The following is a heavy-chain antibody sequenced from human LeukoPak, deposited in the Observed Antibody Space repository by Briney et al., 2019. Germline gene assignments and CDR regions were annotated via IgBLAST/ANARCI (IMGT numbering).Heavy chain of an antibody. CDR2: ISSSGGST. Sequence: GGSLRLSCAASGFTFSSYSMNWVRQAPGKGLEWVSAISSSGGSTYYADSVKGRFSISRDNSKNTLYVQMNSLRAEDTAVYYCARRGVAATNAFDIWGQGTMVTVSS. J-gene: IGHJ3*02. D-gene: IGHD2-15*01. V-gene: IGHV3-23*01. CDR3: ARRGVAATNAFDI. CDR1: GFTFSSYS.